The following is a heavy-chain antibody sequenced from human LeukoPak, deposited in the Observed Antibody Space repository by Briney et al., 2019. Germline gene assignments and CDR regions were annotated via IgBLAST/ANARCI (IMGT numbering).Heavy chain of an antibody. V-gene: IGHV4-31*03. CDR1: GGSISNGGYY. J-gene: IGHJ5*02. CDR2: IYYSGST. CDR3: AGDRTTNWFDP. D-gene: IGHD4-17*01. Sequence: SQTLSLTCTVSGGSISNGGYYWSWIRQHPGKGLEWIGYIYYSGSTYYNPSLKSRVTISVDTSKNQFSLKLSSVTAADTAVYYCAGDRTTNWFDPWGQGTLVTVSS.